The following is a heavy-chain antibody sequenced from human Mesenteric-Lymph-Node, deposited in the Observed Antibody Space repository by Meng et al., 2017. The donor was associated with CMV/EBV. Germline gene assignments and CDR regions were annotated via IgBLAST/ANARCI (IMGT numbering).Heavy chain of an antibody. D-gene: IGHD3-10*01. J-gene: IGHJ6*02. CDR1: GFTFSSYG. CDR3: AKEGGATQIFYSGLDV. Sequence: GGSLRLSCAASGFTFSSYGMHWVRQAPGKGLEWVAFIRYDGSNKYYADSVKGRFTISRDNSKNSLFLQMNSLRSEDTALYFCAKEGGATQIFYSGLDVWGQGTTVTVSS. CDR2: IRYDGSNK. V-gene: IGHV3-30*02.